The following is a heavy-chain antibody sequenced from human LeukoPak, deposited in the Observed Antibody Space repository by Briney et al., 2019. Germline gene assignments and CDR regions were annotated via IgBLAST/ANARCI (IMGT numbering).Heavy chain of an antibody. CDR2: IKQDGSAK. CDR3: ARWGGGFDY. V-gene: IGHV3-7*04. Sequence: GGSLRLSCAASGFTFSRYWMSWVRQAPGKGLEWVANIKQDGSAKYYGDSVEGRFTISRDNAKNSLYLQMNSLRAEDTAVYCCARWGGGFDYWGQGTLVTVSS. CDR1: GFTFSRYW. J-gene: IGHJ4*02. D-gene: IGHD3-16*01.